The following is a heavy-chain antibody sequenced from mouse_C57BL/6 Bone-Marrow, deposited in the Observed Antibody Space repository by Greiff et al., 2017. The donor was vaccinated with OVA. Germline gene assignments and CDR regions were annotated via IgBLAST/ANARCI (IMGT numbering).Heavy chain of an antibody. CDR3: AGTGSEYFDD. J-gene: IGHJ1*03. CDR1: GYTFTSYW. D-gene: IGHD4-1*01. V-gene: IGHV1-55*01. Sequence: QVQLKQPGAELVKPGASVKLSCKASGYTFTSYWITWVKQRPGQGLEWIGDIYPGSGSTNYNEKFKGKATVTVDTSSSTAYMQLSSLTSEDSAVYYCAGTGSEYFDDWGKGTTVTVSA. CDR2: IYPGSGST.